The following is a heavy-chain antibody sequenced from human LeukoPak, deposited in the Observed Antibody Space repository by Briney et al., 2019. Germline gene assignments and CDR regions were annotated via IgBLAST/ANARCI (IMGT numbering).Heavy chain of an antibody. V-gene: IGHV3-74*01. CDR1: GFTFSGYW. D-gene: IGHD1-26*01. J-gene: IGHJ4*02. CDR3: ARLKGESSLFDY. Sequence: PGGSRRLSCAASGFTFSGYWMLWVRQAPGKGLVWVSRINGDGSSTDYADSVKGRFTISRDNAKNTLYLQMNTLRAEDTAVYYCARLKGESSLFDYWGQGILVTVSS. CDR2: INGDGSST.